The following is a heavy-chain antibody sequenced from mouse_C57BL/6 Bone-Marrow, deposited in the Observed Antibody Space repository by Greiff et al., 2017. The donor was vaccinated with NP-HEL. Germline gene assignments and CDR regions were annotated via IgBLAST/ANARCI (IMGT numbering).Heavy chain of an antibody. CDR3: ARLETGTLYYYAMDY. D-gene: IGHD4-1*01. V-gene: IGHV1-52*01. CDR1: GYTFTSYW. CDR2: IDPSDSET. Sequence: QVQLKQPGAELVRPGSSVKLSCKASGYTFTSYWMHWVKQRPIQGLEWIGNIDPSDSETHYNQKFKDKATLTVDKSSSTAYMQLSSLTSEDSAVYYCARLETGTLYYYAMDYWGQGTSVTVSS. J-gene: IGHJ4*01.